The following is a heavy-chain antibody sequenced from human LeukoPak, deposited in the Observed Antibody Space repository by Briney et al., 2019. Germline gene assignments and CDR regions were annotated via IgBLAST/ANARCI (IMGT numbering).Heavy chain of an antibody. CDR3: ARGSEWELLSCDY. Sequence: GGSLRLSCAASGFTFSSYSMNWVRQAPGKELEWVSSISSSSSYIYYADSVKGRFTISRDNAKNSLYLQMNSLRAEDTAVYYCARGSEWELLSCDYWGQGTLVTVSS. CDR1: GFTFSSYS. V-gene: IGHV3-21*06. D-gene: IGHD1-26*01. J-gene: IGHJ4*02. CDR2: ISSSSSYI.